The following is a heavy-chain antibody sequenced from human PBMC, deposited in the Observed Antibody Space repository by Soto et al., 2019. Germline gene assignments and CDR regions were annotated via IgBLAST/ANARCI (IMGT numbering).Heavy chain of an antibody. J-gene: IGHJ5*02. CDR2: IYWDDDK. CDR1: GFSLSTSGVG. V-gene: IGHV2-5*02. CDR3: AHSLYDYVWGTNWFEP. D-gene: IGHD3-16*01. Sequence: QITLKESGPTLVKPTQTLTLTCTFSGFSLSTSGVGMGWIRQPPGKALEWLALIYWDDDKRYSPSLKSRLTITKDTSKNQVVLTMTNMDPVDTATYYCAHSLYDYVWGTNWFEPWGQGTLVTVSS.